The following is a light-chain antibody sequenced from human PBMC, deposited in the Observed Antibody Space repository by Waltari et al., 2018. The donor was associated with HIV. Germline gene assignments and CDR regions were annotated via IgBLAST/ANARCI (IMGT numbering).Light chain of an antibody. V-gene: IGLV2-18*02. CDR3: SSYTSSNIYV. CDR2: AVI. CDR1: SSDVGAYER. J-gene: IGLJ1*01. Sequence: QSALTQPPSVSGSPGQSVTISCPGTSSDVGAYERISWYHQPPGTAPKLMIYAVIYRPSGVPERFSGSKSGNTASLTISGLQAEDEGDYYCSSYTSSNIYVFGTATTVTVL.